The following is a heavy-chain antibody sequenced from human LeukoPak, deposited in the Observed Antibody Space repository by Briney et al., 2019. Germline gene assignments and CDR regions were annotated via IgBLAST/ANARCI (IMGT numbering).Heavy chain of an antibody. Sequence: ASVKVSCKVSGYTLTELSMHWVRQAPGKGLEWMGGFDPEDGETIYAQKFQGRVTMTEDTSTDTAYMELSSLRSEDTAVYYCATGPQMTTVVTPSYWGQGTLATVSS. CDR3: ATGPQMTTVVTPSY. CDR2: FDPEDGET. J-gene: IGHJ4*02. D-gene: IGHD4-23*01. V-gene: IGHV1-24*01. CDR1: GYTLTELS.